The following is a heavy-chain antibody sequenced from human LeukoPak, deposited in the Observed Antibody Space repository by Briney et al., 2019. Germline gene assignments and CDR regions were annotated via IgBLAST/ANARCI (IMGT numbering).Heavy chain of an antibody. J-gene: IGHJ3*02. Sequence: PGGSLILSCAASGFTFSSYAMSWVRQAPGKGLEWVLTISGSGGSTYYADSVKGRFTTSRDNSKNTLYLQMNSLRAEDTALYYCAKDLLWFGESPDDAFDIWGQGTMVTVSS. CDR3: AKDLLWFGESPDDAFDI. V-gene: IGHV3-23*01. CDR2: ISGSGGST. CDR1: GFTFSSYA. D-gene: IGHD3-10*01.